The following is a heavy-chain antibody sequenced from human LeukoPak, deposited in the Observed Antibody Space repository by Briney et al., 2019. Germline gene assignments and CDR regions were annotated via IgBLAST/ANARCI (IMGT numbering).Heavy chain of an antibody. CDR3: ARDRGYCSSTSCYLFDG. CDR1: GYTFIGYY. D-gene: IGHD2-2*01. CDR2: INPNSGGT. V-gene: IGHV1-2*06. Sequence: GASVKVSCKTSGYTFIGYYMHWVRQTPGQGLEWIGRINPNSGGTNYAQKFQGRVTMTRDTSISTAYMELNSLRSDDTAVYYCARDRGYCSSTSCYLFDGWGQGTLVTVSS. J-gene: IGHJ4*02.